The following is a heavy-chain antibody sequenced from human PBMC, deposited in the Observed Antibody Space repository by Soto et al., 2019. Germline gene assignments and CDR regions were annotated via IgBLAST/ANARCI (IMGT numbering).Heavy chain of an antibody. CDR2: IYYSGST. CDR1: GFSISSGGYY. CDR3: AREGYYYYYYMDV. Sequence: SETLSLTCPFSGFSISSGGYYWSWIRQHPGEGLEWIGYIYYSGSTYYNPSLKSRVTISVDTSKNQFSLKLSSVTAADTAVYYCAREGYYYYYYMDVWGKGTTVTVSS. J-gene: IGHJ6*03. V-gene: IGHV4-31*03.